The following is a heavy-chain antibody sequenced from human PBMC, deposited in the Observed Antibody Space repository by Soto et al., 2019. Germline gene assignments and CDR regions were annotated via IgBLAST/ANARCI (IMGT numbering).Heavy chain of an antibody. Sequence: PGGSLRLSCAASGFTFSSYDMHWVRQAAGKGLEWVSGIGSAGDTYYQGSVKGRFTVSRENAKNSLYLQMNSLRAGDTALYYCARGWLATGGSLSYMDFWGKGTTVTVSS. J-gene: IGHJ6*03. CDR1: GFTFSSYD. V-gene: IGHV3-13*01. D-gene: IGHD6-13*01. CDR3: ARGWLATGGSLSYMDF. CDR2: IGSAGDT.